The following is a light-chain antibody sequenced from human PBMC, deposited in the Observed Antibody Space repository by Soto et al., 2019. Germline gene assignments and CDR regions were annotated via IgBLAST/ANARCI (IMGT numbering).Light chain of an antibody. V-gene: IGKV3-15*01. CDR3: KQYDICRPYA. J-gene: IGKJ2*01. Sequence: ELVMTQSPPSLSASPGERVTLSCRASHNIRSSLDWYQQRPGQAPRLLIYDASTRATGIPPRFSGGASGTEFTVTISSLHSENFAIYCRKQYDICRPYAFAKGT. CDR2: DAS. CDR1: HNIRSS.